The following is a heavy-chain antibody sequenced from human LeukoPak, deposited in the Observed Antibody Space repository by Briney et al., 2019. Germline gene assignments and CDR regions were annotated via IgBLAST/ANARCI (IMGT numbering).Heavy chain of an antibody. D-gene: IGHD3-10*01. Sequence: ASVKVSCKASGGTFSSYAISWVRQAPGQGLEWMGGIIPIFGTANYAQKFQGRVTITADESTSTAYMELSSLRSEDTAVYYCAVDYGSGSYNDYYYYYMDVWGKGTTVTVSS. CDR3: AVDYGSGSYNDYYYYYMDV. CDR2: IIPIFGTA. CDR1: GGTFSSYA. V-gene: IGHV1-69*13. J-gene: IGHJ6*03.